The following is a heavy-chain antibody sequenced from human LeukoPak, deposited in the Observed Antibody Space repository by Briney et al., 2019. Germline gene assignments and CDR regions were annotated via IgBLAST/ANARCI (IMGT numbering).Heavy chain of an antibody. J-gene: IGHJ4*02. Sequence: ALVKVSCKASGYTFTDNFVHWVRQVPGQGLEWMGWINPTSGGTNYAQKFQGRVTLTTDTSISTASMELTSLRSDDTAVYYCASRITGDFDYWGQGTLVTVSS. D-gene: IGHD1-20*01. CDR3: ASRITGDFDY. V-gene: IGHV1-2*02. CDR2: INPTSGGT. CDR1: GYTFTDNF.